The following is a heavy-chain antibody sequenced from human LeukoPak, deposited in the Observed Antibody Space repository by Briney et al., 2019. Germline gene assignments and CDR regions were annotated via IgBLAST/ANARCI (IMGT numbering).Heavy chain of an antibody. CDR3: AREGGIAAADEGCFDL. V-gene: IGHV1-46*01. CDR2: IKPSAGST. CDR1: GYTFTSYY. D-gene: IGHD6-13*01. J-gene: IGHJ5*02. Sequence: PVASVKVSCKASGYTFTSYYMHWVRQAPGQGLEWMGIIKPSAGSTKYAQKFQGRVTITRDTSTSTVYMELSSLRSEDTAVYYCAREGGIAAADEGCFDLWGQGTLVTVSS.